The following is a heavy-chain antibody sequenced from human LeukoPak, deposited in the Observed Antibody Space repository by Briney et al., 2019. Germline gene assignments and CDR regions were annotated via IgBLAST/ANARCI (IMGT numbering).Heavy chain of an antibody. J-gene: IGHJ4*02. Sequence: ASVKVSCKVSGYTFTDYYMHWVQQAPGKGLEWMGLVDPEDGETIYAEKFQGRVTITSDTSTDTAYMELSSLRSEDTAVYYCATFDSTVPDGSGTPFDYWGQGTLVTVSS. CDR1: GYTFTDYY. V-gene: IGHV1-69-2*01. CDR3: ATFDSTVPDGSGTPFDY. CDR2: VDPEDGET. D-gene: IGHD3-10*01.